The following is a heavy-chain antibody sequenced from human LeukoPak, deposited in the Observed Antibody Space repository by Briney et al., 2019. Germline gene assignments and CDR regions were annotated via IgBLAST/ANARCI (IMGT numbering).Heavy chain of an antibody. V-gene: IGHV1-69*13. D-gene: IGHD5-12*01. CDR2: IIPIFGTA. CDR3: ARVDIVATTSGEYYYYGMDV. J-gene: IGHJ6*02. CDR1: GGTFSSYA. Sequence: SVKVSCKASGGTFSSYAISWVRQAPGQGLEWMGGIIPIFGTANYAQKFQGRVTITADESTSTAYMELSSLRSEDTAVYYCARVDIVATTSGEYYYYGMDVWGQGTTVTVSS.